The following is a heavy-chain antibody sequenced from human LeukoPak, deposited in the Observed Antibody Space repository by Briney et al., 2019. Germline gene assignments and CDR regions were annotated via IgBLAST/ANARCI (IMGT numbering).Heavy chain of an antibody. Sequence: SGPTLVTPTQTLTLTCTFSGFSLSTRGVGVGWIRQPPGKALEWIALIYWNGDKRYSPSLTSRLTITKDTSKNHVDLTMTDMDPVDTATYYCAHRAITMIEDWFDPWGQGTLVTVSS. CDR3: AHRAITMIEDWFDP. J-gene: IGHJ5*02. V-gene: IGHV2-5*01. D-gene: IGHD3-22*01. CDR1: GFSLSTRGVG. CDR2: IYWNGDK.